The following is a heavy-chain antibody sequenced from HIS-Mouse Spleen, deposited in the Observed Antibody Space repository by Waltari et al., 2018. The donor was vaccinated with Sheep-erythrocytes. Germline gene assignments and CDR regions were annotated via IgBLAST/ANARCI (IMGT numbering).Heavy chain of an antibody. CDR2: IHHSGST. V-gene: IGHV4-38-2*02. J-gene: IGHJ4*02. CDR1: GYSISSGYY. CDR3: ARDRLVAAAGFDY. Sequence: QVQLQESGPGLVKPSETLSLTCTVSGYSISSGYYWGWIRQPPGKGLEWIGSIHHSGSTYYNPSLKSRVTISVNTSKNQFSLKLSSVTAADTAVYYCARDRLVAAAGFDYWGQGTLVTVSS. D-gene: IGHD6-13*01.